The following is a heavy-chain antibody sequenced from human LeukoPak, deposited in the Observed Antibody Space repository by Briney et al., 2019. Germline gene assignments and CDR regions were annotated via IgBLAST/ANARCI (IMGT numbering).Heavy chain of an antibody. Sequence: GGSLRLSCVVSGFTFSTYAMTWVRQAPGRGLDWVSAISGSGGSTYYADSVKGRFTIFRDNSKNTLYLQMNSLRAEDTAVYYCAKDLKYYDYWGQGALVTVSS. D-gene: IGHD3-10*01. CDR3: AKDLKYYDY. V-gene: IGHV3-23*01. CDR2: ISGSGGST. J-gene: IGHJ4*02. CDR1: GFTFSTYA.